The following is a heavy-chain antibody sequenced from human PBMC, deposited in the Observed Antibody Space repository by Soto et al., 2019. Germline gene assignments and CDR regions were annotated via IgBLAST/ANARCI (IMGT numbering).Heavy chain of an antibody. CDR3: ASDRGWVYMDV. V-gene: IGHV3-33*01. CDR1: GFTFSSYG. J-gene: IGHJ6*03. D-gene: IGHD6-19*01. CDR2: IWSDGSNK. Sequence: GSLRLSCAASGFTFSSYGMHWVRQAPGKGLEWVAVIWSDGSNKYYADSVKGRFTISRDNAKNTLYLQMNSLRAEDTAVYYCASDRGWVYMDVWGKGTTVPVSS.